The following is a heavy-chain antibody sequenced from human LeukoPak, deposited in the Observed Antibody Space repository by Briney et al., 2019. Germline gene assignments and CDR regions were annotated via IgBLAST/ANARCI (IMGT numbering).Heavy chain of an antibody. CDR2: ISAYNGNT. CDR3: ARRYRDYRAKSGDAFDI. V-gene: IGHV1-18*01. D-gene: IGHD4-17*01. J-gene: IGHJ3*02. Sequence: GASVKVSCKASGYTFTSYGISWVRQAPGQGLEWMGWISAYNGNTNYAQKLQGRVTMTTDTSTSTAYMELRSLRSDDTAVYYCARRYRDYRAKSGDAFDIWGQGTMVTVSS. CDR1: GYTFTSYG.